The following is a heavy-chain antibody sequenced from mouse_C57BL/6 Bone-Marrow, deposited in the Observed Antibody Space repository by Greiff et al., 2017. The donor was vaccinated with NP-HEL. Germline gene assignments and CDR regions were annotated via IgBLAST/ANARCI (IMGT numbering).Heavy chain of an antibody. CDR1: GYTFTSYW. Sequence: VQLQQPGAELVKPGASVKLSCKASGYTFTSYWMQWVKQRPGQGLEWIGEIDPSDSYTNYNQKFKGKATLTVDTSSSTAYMQLSSLTSEDSAVYYCARGAQAKGWFAYWGQGTLVTVSA. J-gene: IGHJ3*01. CDR2: IDPSDSYT. CDR3: ARGAQAKGWFAY. V-gene: IGHV1-50*01. D-gene: IGHD3-2*02.